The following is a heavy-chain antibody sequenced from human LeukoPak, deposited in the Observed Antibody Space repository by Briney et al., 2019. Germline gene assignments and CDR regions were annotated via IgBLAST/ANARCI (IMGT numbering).Heavy chain of an antibody. V-gene: IGHV4-38-2*02. D-gene: IGHD2-15*01. J-gene: IGHJ4*02. CDR3: ARGYCSGASCPLHY. Sequence: SETLSLTCTVSGYCISSGYYWGWIREPPGKGLEWVGSIYHSGSTYYNPSLKSRVTISVDTSKNQFSLKLSSVTAADTAVYYCARGYCSGASCPLHYWGQGTLVTVSS. CDR2: IYHSGST. CDR1: GYCISSGYY.